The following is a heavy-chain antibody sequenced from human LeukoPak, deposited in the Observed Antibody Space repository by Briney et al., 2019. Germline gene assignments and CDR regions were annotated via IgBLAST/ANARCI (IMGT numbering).Heavy chain of an antibody. CDR2: IIPIFGTA. CDR1: GGTFSCYA. Sequence: SVKVSCKASGGTFSCYAISWVRQAPGQGLEWMGGIIPIFGTANYAQKFQGRVTITADKSTSTAYMELSSLRSEDTAVYYCARGPLGDEFADAFDIWGQGTMVTVSS. V-gene: IGHV1-69*06. D-gene: IGHD4-17*01. CDR3: ARGPLGDEFADAFDI. J-gene: IGHJ3*02.